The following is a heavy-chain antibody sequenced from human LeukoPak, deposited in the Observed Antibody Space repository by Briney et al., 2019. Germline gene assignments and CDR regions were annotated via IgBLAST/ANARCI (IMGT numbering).Heavy chain of an antibody. CDR3: ARRPLYDSSGYYQVDY. J-gene: IGHJ4*02. D-gene: IGHD3-22*01. CDR1: GGSISSSSYY. Sequence: PSETLSLTCTVSGGSISSSSYYWGWIRQPPGKGLEWIGSIYYSGSTYYNPSLKSRVTISVDTSKNQFSLKLSSVTAADTVVYYCARRPLYDSSGYYQVDYWGQGTLVTVSS. CDR2: IYYSGST. V-gene: IGHV4-39*01.